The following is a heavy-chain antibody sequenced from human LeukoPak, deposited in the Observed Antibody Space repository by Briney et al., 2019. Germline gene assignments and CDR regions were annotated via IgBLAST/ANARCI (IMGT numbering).Heavy chain of an antibody. D-gene: IGHD3-3*01. Sequence: GGSLRLSCAASGLTFTRYSMNWVRQAPGKGLEWVSYITTSSQVYYADSVKGRFSISRDNAKNSLYLQMDSLRAEDTAVYYCASIWSGSLDYWGQGTLVTVSS. CDR3: ASIWSGSLDY. CDR1: GLTFTRYS. J-gene: IGHJ4*02. V-gene: IGHV3-21*01. CDR2: ITTSSQV.